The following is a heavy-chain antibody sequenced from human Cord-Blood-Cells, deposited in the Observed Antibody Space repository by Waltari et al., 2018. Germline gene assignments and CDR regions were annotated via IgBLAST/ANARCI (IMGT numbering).Heavy chain of an antibody. V-gene: IGHV5-51*01. J-gene: IGHJ5*02. CDR3: ARGPLRDIWFDP. Sequence: EVQLAQSGDEVKKPGESLTISCKGAVYSSTSSWIGRVRQMHGKGLEWMGLSYPVYSDTTDSRSFQGQVTISACKSSSTAYLRGSSLRASDSAMYYCARGPLRDIWFDPWGQGTLVTVAS. CDR2: SYPVYSDT. CDR1: VYSSTSSW.